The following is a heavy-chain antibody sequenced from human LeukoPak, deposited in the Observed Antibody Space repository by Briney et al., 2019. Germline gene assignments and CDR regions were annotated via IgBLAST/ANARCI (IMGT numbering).Heavy chain of an antibody. CDR2: INPSGGT. Sequence: ASVKVSCKASGYTFSMYNMHWVRQAPGQGLEWMGIINPSGGTSYAQKLQGRITMTRDTSTSTVYMELSSLRSEDTAVYYCARAQGSSPSDFQHWGQGTLVTVSS. D-gene: IGHD6-13*01. CDR1: GYTFSMYN. V-gene: IGHV1-46*01. J-gene: IGHJ1*01. CDR3: ARAQGSSPSDFQH.